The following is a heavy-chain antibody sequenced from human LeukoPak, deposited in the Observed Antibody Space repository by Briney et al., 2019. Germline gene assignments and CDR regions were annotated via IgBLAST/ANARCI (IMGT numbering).Heavy chain of an antibody. J-gene: IGHJ5*02. D-gene: IGHD2-2*01. Sequence: SETLSLTCAVSGYSISSGYYWGWIRQPPGKGPEWIGSIYHSGSTYYNPSLKSRVTISVDTSKNQFSLKLSSVTAADTAVYYCARQLGYCSSTSCLLYWFDPWGQGTLVTVSS. CDR2: IYHSGST. CDR1: GYSISSGYY. CDR3: ARQLGYCSSTSCLLYWFDP. V-gene: IGHV4-38-2*01.